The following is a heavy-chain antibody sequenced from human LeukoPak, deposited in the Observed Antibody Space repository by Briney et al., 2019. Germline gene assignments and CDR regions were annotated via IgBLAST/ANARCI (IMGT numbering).Heavy chain of an antibody. CDR1: GFTFSSYA. J-gene: IGHJ4*02. Sequence: GGSLRLSCAASGFTFSSYAVSWVRQAPGKGLEWVANIKQDGSEKYYVDSVKGRFTISRDNAKNSLYLQMNSLRAEDTAVYYCARDLHDFWSGYGIDYWGRGTLVTVSS. CDR3: ARDLHDFWSGYGIDY. V-gene: IGHV3-7*01. D-gene: IGHD3-3*01. CDR2: IKQDGSEK.